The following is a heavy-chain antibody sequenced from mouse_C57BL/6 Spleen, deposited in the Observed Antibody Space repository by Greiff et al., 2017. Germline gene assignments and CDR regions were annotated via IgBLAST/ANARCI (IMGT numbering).Heavy chain of an antibody. Sequence: VHVKQSGPVLVKPGPSVKISCKASGFTFTDYYMHWVKQSHGKSLEWIGLVYPYNGGTSYNQKFKGKATLTVDTSSSTAYMALNRLTSEDSAVYYCAGEDLGDWFAYWGQGTLVTVSA. V-gene: IGHV1-36*01. D-gene: IGHD4-1*01. CDR2: VYPYNGGT. J-gene: IGHJ3*01. CDR1: GFTFTDYY. CDR3: AGEDLGDWFAY.